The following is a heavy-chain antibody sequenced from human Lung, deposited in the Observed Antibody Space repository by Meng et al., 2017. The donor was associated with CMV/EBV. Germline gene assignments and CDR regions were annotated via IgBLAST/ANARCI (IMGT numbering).Heavy chain of an antibody. CDR3: ASFPPPGKQWLVTDY. CDR1: GGSISSSNW. J-gene: IGHJ4*02. D-gene: IGHD6-19*01. CDR2: IYHSGST. Sequence: QVRLQESAPGLVNPSGPLSLTCAVPGGSISSSNWWSWVRQPPGKGLEWIGEIYHSGSTNYNPSLKSRVTISVDKSKNQFSLKLSSVTAADTAVYYCASFPPPGKQWLVTDYWGQGTLVTVSS. V-gene: IGHV4-4*02.